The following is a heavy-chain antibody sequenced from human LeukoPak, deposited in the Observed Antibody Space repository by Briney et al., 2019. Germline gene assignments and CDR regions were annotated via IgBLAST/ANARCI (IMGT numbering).Heavy chain of an antibody. Sequence: GGSLRLSCAASGFTFSSYGMHWVRQAPGKGLEWVAVISYDGSNKYYADSVKGRFTISRDNSKNTLYLQMNSLRAEDTAVYYCAKAGANGGGYSYGFDYWGQGTLVTVSS. D-gene: IGHD5-18*01. CDR1: GFTFSSYG. V-gene: IGHV3-30*18. CDR2: ISYDGSNK. CDR3: AKAGANGGGYSYGFDY. J-gene: IGHJ4*02.